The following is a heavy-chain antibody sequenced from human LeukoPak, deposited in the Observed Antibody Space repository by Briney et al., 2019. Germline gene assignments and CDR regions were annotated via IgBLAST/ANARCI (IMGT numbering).Heavy chain of an antibody. Sequence: KSGGSLRLSCAASGFTITNAWMSWVRQAPGKGLEWVARLKSKTDGGTTDYPAPVKGRFTISRDGSQNTMYLQMNSLKTEDTAVYYCTKVLLSARDYSWGSYRYLAFDIWGQGTMVTVSS. CDR2: LKSKTDGGTT. CDR3: TKVLLSARDYSWGSYRYLAFDI. V-gene: IGHV3-15*01. J-gene: IGHJ3*02. CDR1: GFTITNAW. D-gene: IGHD3-16*02.